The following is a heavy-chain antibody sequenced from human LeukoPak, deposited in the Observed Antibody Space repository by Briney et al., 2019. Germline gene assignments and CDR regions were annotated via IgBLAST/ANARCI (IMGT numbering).Heavy chain of an antibody. CDR2: INHSGST. CDR1: GGSFSGYY. Sequence: SETLSLTCAVYGGSFSGYYWSWIRQPPGKGLEWIGEINHSGSTNYNPSLKSRVTISVDTSKNQFSLKLSSVTAADTAVYYCARRLDWFDPWGQGTLVTVSS. J-gene: IGHJ5*02. CDR3: ARRLDWFDP. V-gene: IGHV4-34*01.